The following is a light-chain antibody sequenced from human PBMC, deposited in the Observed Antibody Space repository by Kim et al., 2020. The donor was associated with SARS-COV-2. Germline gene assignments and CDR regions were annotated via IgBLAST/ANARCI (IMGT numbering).Light chain of an antibody. V-gene: IGLV3-19*01. CDR3: NSRDSSGNRVV. CDR2: GKN. Sequence: ALGQKVRITCQGDSLRNYYATWYQQKPGQAPVLVIYGKNNRPTGIPDRFSGSTAGNTASLTITGDQAEDEADYYCNSRDSSGNRVVFGGGTQLTVL. CDR1: SLRNYY. J-gene: IGLJ2*01.